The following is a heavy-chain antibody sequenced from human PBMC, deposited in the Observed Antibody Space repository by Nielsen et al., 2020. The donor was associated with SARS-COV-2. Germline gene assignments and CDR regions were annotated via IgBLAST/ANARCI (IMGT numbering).Heavy chain of an antibody. V-gene: IGHV4-4*02. CDR1: GGSVSSNDW. D-gene: IGHD3-10*01. CDR2: VSHSGSI. J-gene: IGHJ4*02. Sequence: SETLSLTCAVSGGSVSSNDWWTWVRQSPGKGLEWIGEVSHSGSINYNPPLKSRVTISLDRSKNRFSLKMYSVAAADTAMYYCARGDDSGSHLDYWGQGTLVTVSS. CDR3: ARGDDSGSHLDY.